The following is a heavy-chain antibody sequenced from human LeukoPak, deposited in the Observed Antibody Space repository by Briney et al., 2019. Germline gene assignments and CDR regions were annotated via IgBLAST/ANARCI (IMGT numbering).Heavy chain of an antibody. CDR1: GFTFSDYY. D-gene: IGHD6-13*01. J-gene: IGHJ4*02. V-gene: IGHV3-11*01. Sequence: TGGSLRLSCAASGFTFSDYYMSWIRQAPGKGLEWVSYISSSGSTIYYADSVKGRFTISRDNAKNSLYLQVNSLRGEDTALYSCAKASAAGKINPFDNWGQGTLVTVSS. CDR3: AKASAAGKINPFDN. CDR2: ISSSGSTI.